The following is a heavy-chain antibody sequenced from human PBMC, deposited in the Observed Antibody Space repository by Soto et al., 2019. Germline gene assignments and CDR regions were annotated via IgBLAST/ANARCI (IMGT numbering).Heavy chain of an antibody. J-gene: IGHJ4*02. Sequence: QVQLVQSGAEVKKPGASVKVSCKASGYTFTSYYMHWVRQVPGQGLEWMGIINPSGGSTSYAQKFQGRVTMTRDTSTSTVYMELSSLRSEDTAVYYCARDPGSRDGYYPLDYWGQGTLVTVSS. CDR2: INPSGGST. CDR3: ARDPGSRDGYYPLDY. V-gene: IGHV1-46*01. CDR1: GYTFTSYY. D-gene: IGHD1-26*01.